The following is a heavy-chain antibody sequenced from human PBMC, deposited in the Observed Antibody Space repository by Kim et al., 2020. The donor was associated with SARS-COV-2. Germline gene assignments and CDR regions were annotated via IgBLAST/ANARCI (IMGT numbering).Heavy chain of an antibody. Sequence: YATSVRARFTISRDNSKSIAYLQMNSLMTDDTALYYCVRYGRGYSTDYFRYWGRGTLVTVSS. V-gene: IGHV3-49*02. J-gene: IGHJ4*02. CDR3: VRYGRGYSTDYFRY. D-gene: IGHD5-18*01.